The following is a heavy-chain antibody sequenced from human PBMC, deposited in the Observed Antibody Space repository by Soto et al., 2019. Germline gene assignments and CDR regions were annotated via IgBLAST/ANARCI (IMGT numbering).Heavy chain of an antibody. CDR3: AYSSSWYYGMDV. CDR2: FDPEDGET. Sequence: ASVKVSCKVSGYTLTELSMHWVRQAPGKGLEWMGGFDPEDGETSYAQKFQGRVTMTRDTSTSTVYMELSSLRSEDTAVYYCAYSSSWYYGMDVWG. V-gene: IGHV1-24*01. CDR1: GYTLTELS. D-gene: IGHD6-13*01. J-gene: IGHJ6*02.